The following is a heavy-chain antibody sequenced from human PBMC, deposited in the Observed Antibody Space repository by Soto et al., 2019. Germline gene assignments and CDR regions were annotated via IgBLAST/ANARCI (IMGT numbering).Heavy chain of an antibody. V-gene: IGHV3-23*01. D-gene: IGHD2-15*01. CDR3: AGRYCSGGSCYPEYFQH. Sequence: GGSLRLSCAASGFTFSSYAMSWVRQAPGKGLEWVSAISGSGGSTYYADSVKGRFTISRENSKNTLYLQMNSRRAEDTAVYYCAGRYCSGGSCYPEYFQHWGQGTLVTVSS. CDR2: ISGSGGST. J-gene: IGHJ1*01. CDR1: GFTFSSYA.